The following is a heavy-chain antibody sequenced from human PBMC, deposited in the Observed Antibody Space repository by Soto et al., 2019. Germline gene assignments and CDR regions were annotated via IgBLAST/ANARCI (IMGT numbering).Heavy chain of an antibody. Sequence: LRLSCAASGFSFSDYYMSWIRQAPGKGLEWVSYITSSSAYTNYADSVRGRFAISRDNAKNSLYLQMNSLRAEDTAVYYCARHGSYCFDDWGQGTLVTVSS. CDR1: GFSFSDYY. D-gene: IGHD1-26*01. CDR3: ARHGSYCFDD. J-gene: IGHJ4*02. CDR2: ITSSSAYT. V-gene: IGHV3-11*06.